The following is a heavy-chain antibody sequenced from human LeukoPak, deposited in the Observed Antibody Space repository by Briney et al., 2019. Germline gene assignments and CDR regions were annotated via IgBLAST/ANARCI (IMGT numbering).Heavy chain of an antibody. Sequence: AASVKVSCKASGFTFTGYYMHWVRQAPGQGLEWMGWINPNSGGTNYAQKFQGRVTMTRDTSISTAHMELSRLRSDDTAVYYCARDSNPNDRQVFYDAFDIWGQGTMVTVSS. J-gene: IGHJ3*02. CDR1: GFTFTGYY. CDR3: ARDSNPNDRQVFYDAFDI. D-gene: IGHD3-22*01. CDR2: INPNSGGT. V-gene: IGHV1-2*02.